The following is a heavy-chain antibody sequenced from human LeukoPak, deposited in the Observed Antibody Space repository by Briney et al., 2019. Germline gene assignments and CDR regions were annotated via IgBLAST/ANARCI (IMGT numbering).Heavy chain of an antibody. D-gene: IGHD4-17*01. J-gene: IGHJ6*02. V-gene: IGHV4-30-4*01. CDR1: GGSISSGDYY. Sequence: SETLSPTCTVSGGSISSGDYYWSWIRQPPGKGLEWIGYIYYSGSTYYNPSLKSRVTISVDTSKNQFSLKLSSVTAADTAVYYCARDGPLGPYGVSFFFGMDVWGQGTTVTVSS. CDR2: IYYSGST. CDR3: ARDGPLGPYGVSFFFGMDV.